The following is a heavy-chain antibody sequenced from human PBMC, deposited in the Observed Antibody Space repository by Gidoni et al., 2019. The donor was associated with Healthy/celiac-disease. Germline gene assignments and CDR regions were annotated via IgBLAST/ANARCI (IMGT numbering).Heavy chain of an antibody. J-gene: IGHJ4*02. D-gene: IGHD5-18*01. CDR3: AREQGGHSYGINFDY. V-gene: IGHV1-69*01. CDR2: IIPIFGTA. Sequence: QVQLLQSGAEVKKPGSSVKVSCTASVGSVSSYAISWVRQAPGQGLEWRGGIIPIFGTANYAQKFQGRVTITADESTSTADMELSSLRSDDTAVYYGAREQGGHSYGINFDYWGQGTLVTVSS. CDR1: VGSVSSYA.